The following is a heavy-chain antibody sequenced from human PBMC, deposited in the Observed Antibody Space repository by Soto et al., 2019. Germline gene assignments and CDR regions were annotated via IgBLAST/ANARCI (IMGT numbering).Heavy chain of an antibody. CDR2: IYYSGST. CDR1: GGSISSSSYY. J-gene: IGHJ4*02. Sequence: TLSLTCTVSGGSISSSSYYWGWIRQPPGKGLEWIGSIYYSGSTYYNPSLKSRVTISVDRSKNQFSLKLSSVTAADTAVYYCARDSGSGYTFDYWGQGTLVTVSS. V-gene: IGHV4-39*07. CDR3: ARDSGSGYTFDY. D-gene: IGHD3-3*01.